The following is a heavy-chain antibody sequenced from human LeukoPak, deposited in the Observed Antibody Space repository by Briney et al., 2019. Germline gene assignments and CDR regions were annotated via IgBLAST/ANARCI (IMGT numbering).Heavy chain of an antibody. CDR1: GGTFSSYA. CDR3: ARASYYYDSSGYYLDY. D-gene: IGHD3-22*01. CDR2: IIPIFGIA. V-gene: IGHV1-69*04. Sequence: GASVKVSCKASGGTFSSYAISWVRQAPGQGLEWMGRIIPIFGIANYAQKFQGRVTITADKSTSTAYMELSSLRSEDTAVYYCARASYYYDSSGYYLDYWGQGTLVTVSS. J-gene: IGHJ4*02.